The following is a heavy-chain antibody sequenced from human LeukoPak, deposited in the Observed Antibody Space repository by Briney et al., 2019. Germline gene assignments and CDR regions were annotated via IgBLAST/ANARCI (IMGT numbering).Heavy chain of an antibody. CDR3: ARAPRTYDYVWGSYRQRHLDY. CDR2: ISSSGSTI. CDR1: GFTFSDYY. V-gene: IGHV3-11*01. J-gene: IGHJ4*02. Sequence: GGSLRLSCAASGFTFSDYYMSWIRQAPGKGLEWVSYISSSGSTIYYADSVKGRFTISRDNAKNSLYLQMNSLRAEDTAVYYCARAPRTYDYVWGSYRQRHLDYWGQGTLVTVSS. D-gene: IGHD3-16*02.